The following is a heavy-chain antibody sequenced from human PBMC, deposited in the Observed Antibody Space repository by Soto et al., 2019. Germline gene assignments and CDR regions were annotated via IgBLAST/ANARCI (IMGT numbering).Heavy chain of an antibody. J-gene: IGHJ3*02. CDR3: AKATATGGGAFDI. V-gene: IGHV3-23*01. D-gene: IGHD2-8*02. Sequence: GGSLRLSCAASGFICSSYDMSWVRQAPGKGLEWVSTILVGGSTYYADSVKGRFTISRDRSKNTVFLQMNSLTAGDTAVYYCAKATATGGGAFDICGQGTMVTVSS. CDR2: ILVGGST. CDR1: GFICSSYD.